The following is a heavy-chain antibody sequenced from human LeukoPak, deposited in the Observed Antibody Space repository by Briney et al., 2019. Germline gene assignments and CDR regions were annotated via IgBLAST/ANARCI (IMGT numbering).Heavy chain of an antibody. Sequence: GRSLRLSCAASGFTFSSYAMHWVRQAPGKGLEWVAVISYDGSNKYYADSVKGRFTISRDNSKNTLYLQMNSLRAEDTAVYYCARGLRSRRHFDYWGQGALVTVSS. CDR3: ARGLRSRRHFDY. CDR2: ISYDGSNK. D-gene: IGHD3-10*01. J-gene: IGHJ4*02. CDR1: GFTFSSYA. V-gene: IGHV3-30*04.